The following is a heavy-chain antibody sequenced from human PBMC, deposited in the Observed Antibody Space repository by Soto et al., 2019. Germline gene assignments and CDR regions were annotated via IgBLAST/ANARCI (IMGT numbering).Heavy chain of an antibody. CDR1: GFTVRSNY. V-gene: IGHV3-66*01. CDR2: IYSGGST. Sequence: EVQLVESGGGLVQPGGSLRLSCAASGFTVRSNYMSWVRQAPGKGLEWVSIIYSGGSTYYADSVKGRVTISRDNSKNTLYLQMNSLRAEDTSVYYCARGTQWLVLFQHWGQGTLVTVSS. D-gene: IGHD6-19*01. CDR3: ARGTQWLVLFQH. J-gene: IGHJ1*01.